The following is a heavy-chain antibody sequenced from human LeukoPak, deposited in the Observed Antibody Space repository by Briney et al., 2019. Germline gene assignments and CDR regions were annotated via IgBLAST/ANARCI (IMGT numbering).Heavy chain of an antibody. CDR3: ARGRDIVLMVYASPSRYFDY. CDR2: MNPNSGNT. D-gene: IGHD2-8*01. V-gene: IGHV1-8*01. J-gene: IGHJ4*02. Sequence: ASVKVSCKASGYTFTSYDINWVRQATEQGLEWMGWMNPNSGNTGYAQKFQGRVTMTRNTSISTAYMELSSLRSEDTAVYYCARGRDIVLMVYASPSRYFDYWGQGTLVTVSS. CDR1: GYTFTSYD.